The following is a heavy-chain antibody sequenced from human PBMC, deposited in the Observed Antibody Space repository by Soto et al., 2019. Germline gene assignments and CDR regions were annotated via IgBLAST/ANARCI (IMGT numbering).Heavy chain of an antibody. CDR1: GFTFNSYG. CDR2: IEYNAKNR. CDR3: AREGDDYCSGTRCFHYYGLDV. J-gene: IGHJ6*02. D-gene: IGHD2-15*01. Sequence: QVQLVESGGGVVQPGTSLRLSCTASGFTFNSYGIHWVRQAPGKGLEWLALIEYNAKNRFYADSVKGRFSISRDNSRITVYLQVNGLRADDTAVYYCAREGDDYCSGTRCFHYYGLDVWGQGTTVIVSS. V-gene: IGHV3-33*05.